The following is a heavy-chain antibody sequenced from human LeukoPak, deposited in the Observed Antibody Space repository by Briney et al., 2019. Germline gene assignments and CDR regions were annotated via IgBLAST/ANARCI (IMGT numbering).Heavy chain of an antibody. CDR1: GFTFSSYS. D-gene: IGHD3-22*01. V-gene: IGHV3-21*01. CDR3: TTDPGTLKYYDSSGYYYSFDY. J-gene: IGHJ4*02. Sequence: GGSLRLSCAASGFTFSSYSMNWVRQAPGKGLQWVSSISSSSSYIYYADSVKGRFTISRDNAKNSLYLQMNSLRAEDTAVYYCTTDPGTLKYYDSSGYYYSFDYWGQGTLVTVSS. CDR2: ISSSSSYI.